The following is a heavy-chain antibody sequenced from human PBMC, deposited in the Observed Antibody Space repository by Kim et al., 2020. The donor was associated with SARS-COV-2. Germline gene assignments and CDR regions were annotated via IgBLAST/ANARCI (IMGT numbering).Heavy chain of an antibody. Sequence: GRFTISRDNAKNSLYLQMNSLRAEDTAVYYCAREIFGVVIIWSKGYYFDYWGQGTLVTVSS. J-gene: IGHJ4*02. V-gene: IGHV3-11*06. D-gene: IGHD3-3*01. CDR3: AREIFGVVIIWSKGYYFDY.